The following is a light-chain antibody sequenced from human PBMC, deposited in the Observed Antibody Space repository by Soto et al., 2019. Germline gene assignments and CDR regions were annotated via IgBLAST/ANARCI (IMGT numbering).Light chain of an antibody. J-gene: IGLJ2*01. V-gene: IGLV2-8*01. CDR3: SSYAGNDNLL. CDR1: SSDVGGYNY. CDR2: EVS. Sequence: QSALTQPPSASGSPGQSVTISCTGTSSDVGGYNYVSWYQQHPGKAPKLMIYEVSERPSGVPGRFSGSKSGNTASLTVSGLQAEDEADYYCSSYAGNDNLLFGGGTKLTVL.